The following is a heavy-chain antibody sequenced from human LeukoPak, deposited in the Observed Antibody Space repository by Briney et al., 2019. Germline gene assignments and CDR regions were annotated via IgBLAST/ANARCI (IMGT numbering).Heavy chain of an antibody. CDR2: ISYDGSNK. J-gene: IGHJ4*02. Sequence: GGSLRLSCAASGFTFSSYGMHWVRQAPGKGLEWVAVISYDGSNKYYADSVKGRFTISRDNSKNTLYLQMNSLRAEDTAVYYRANPGELGNFDYWGQGTLVTVSS. CDR3: ANPGELGNFDY. D-gene: IGHD1-26*01. CDR1: GFTFSSYG. V-gene: IGHV3-30*18.